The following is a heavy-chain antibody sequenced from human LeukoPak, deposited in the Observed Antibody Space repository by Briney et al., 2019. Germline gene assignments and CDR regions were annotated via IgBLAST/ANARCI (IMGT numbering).Heavy chain of an antibody. V-gene: IGHV4-34*01. Sequence: SETLSLTCAVYGGSFSGYYWSWIRQPPGKGLEWIGEINHSGSTNYNPSLKSRVTISVDTSKNQFSLKLSSVTAADTAVYYCARVSYYDSSGYRPESYWGQGTLVTVSS. J-gene: IGHJ4*02. CDR3: ARVSYYDSSGYRPESY. D-gene: IGHD3-22*01. CDR2: INHSGST. CDR1: GGSFSGYY.